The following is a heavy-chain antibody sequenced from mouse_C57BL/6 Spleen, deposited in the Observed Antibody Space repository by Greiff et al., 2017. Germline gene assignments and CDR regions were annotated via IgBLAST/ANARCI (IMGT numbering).Heavy chain of an antibody. D-gene: IGHD2-4*01. CDR2: ISSGSSTI. J-gene: IGHJ3*01. CDR1: GFTFSDYG. Sequence: EVKLVESGGGLVKPGGSLQLSCAASGFTFSDYGMHWVRQAPEKGLGWVAYISSGSSTIYYADTVKGRVTISRDNAKNTLFLQMTSLRSEDTAMYYSARSPYDYGMGFAYWGQGTLVTVSA. CDR3: ARSPYDYGMGFAY. V-gene: IGHV5-17*01.